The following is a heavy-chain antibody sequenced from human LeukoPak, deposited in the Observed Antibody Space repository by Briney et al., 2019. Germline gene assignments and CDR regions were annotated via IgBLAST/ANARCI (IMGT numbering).Heavy chain of an antibody. CDR1: GYTFTSYG. V-gene: IGHV1-18*01. CDR2: ISAYNGNT. CDR3: ARYYYGSGSYSDYYYMDV. Sequence: ASVKVSCKASGYTFTSYGISWVRQAPGQGLEWMGWISAYNGNTDYAQKFQGRVTMTRNTSISTAYMELSSLRSEDTAVYYCARYYYGSGSYSDYYYMDVWGKGTTVTISS. D-gene: IGHD3-10*01. J-gene: IGHJ6*03.